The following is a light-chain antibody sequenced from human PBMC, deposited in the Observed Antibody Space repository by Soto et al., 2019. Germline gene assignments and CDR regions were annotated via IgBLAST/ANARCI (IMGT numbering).Light chain of an antibody. J-gene: IGKJ2*01. Sequence: EIVLTQSPGTLSLSPGERATLSCRASQTVTGNYLAWYQQKPGQSPRLLIYGSSDRATGIPDRFSGSGSGTDSPLTISRVDPEDFAVYYCQQYGSSPPYTFGQGTRLEIK. CDR1: QTVTGNY. V-gene: IGKV3-20*01. CDR3: QQYGSSPPYT. CDR2: GSS.